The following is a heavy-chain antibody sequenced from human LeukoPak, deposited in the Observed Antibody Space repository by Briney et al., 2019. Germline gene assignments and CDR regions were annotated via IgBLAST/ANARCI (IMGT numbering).Heavy chain of an antibody. D-gene: IGHD1-26*01. CDR3: ARDLLYSGSYSWYFDL. CDR1: GFTFSGYA. V-gene: IGHV3-23*01. CDR2: ISGSGGST. J-gene: IGHJ2*01. Sequence: VGSLRLSCAASGFTFSGYAMNWVRQAPGKGLEWVSSISGSGGSTDYADSVKGRFTISRDNSKNTLYLQMNSLSAEDTAVYYCARDLLYSGSYSWYFDLWGRGTLVTVSS.